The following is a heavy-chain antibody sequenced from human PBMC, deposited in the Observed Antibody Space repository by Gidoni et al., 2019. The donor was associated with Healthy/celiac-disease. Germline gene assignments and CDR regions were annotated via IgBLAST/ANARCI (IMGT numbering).Heavy chain of an antibody. CDR1: GFTFSSYG. J-gene: IGHJ4*02. D-gene: IGHD6-19*01. CDR3: ARGGGIRYSSGWYDY. CDR2: IWYDGSNK. V-gene: IGHV3-33*01. Sequence: QVQLVESGGGVVQPGRSLRLSCAASGFTFSSYGMHWVRQAPGKGLEWVAVIWYDGSNKYYADSVKGRFTISRDNSKNTLYLQMNSLRAEDTAVYYCARGGGIRYSSGWYDYWGQGTLVTVSS.